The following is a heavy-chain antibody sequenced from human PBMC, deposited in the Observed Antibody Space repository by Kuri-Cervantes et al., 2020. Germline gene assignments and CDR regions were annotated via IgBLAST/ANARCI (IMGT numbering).Heavy chain of an antibody. Sequence: GESLKISCAASGFTFSSYSMNWVRQAPGKGLEWVSSISSSSSYIYYADSVKGRFTISRDNAKNSLYLQMNSLRAEDTAVYHCARTCGGDCLGAFDIWGQGTMVTVSS. CDR1: GFTFSSYS. V-gene: IGHV3-21*01. CDR2: ISSSSSYI. J-gene: IGHJ3*02. CDR3: ARTCGGDCLGAFDI. D-gene: IGHD2-21*02.